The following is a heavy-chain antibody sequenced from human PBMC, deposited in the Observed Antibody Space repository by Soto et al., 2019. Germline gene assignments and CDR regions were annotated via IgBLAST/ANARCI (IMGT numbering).Heavy chain of an antibody. CDR2: IYPGDSDT. Sequence: PGASLKISCQGSGYSFTSYWIGWVRQMPGKGLEWMGIIYPGDSDTRYSPSFQGQVTISADKSISTAYLQWSSLKASDTAMYYCARHYHGDYFNYYYMDVWGKGTTVTVAS. CDR3: ARHYHGDYFNYYYMDV. D-gene: IGHD4-17*01. J-gene: IGHJ6*03. V-gene: IGHV5-51*01. CDR1: GYSFTSYW.